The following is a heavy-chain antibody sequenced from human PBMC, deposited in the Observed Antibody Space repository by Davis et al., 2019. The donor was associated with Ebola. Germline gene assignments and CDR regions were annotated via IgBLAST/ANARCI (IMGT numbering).Heavy chain of an antibody. CDR3: AKDYFDY. CDR1: GGTFTSYA. CDR2: ISYDGSNK. J-gene: IGHJ4*02. V-gene: IGHV3-30-3*02. Sequence: SCKASGGTFTSYAMHWVRQAPGKGLEWVAVISYDGSNKYYADSVKGRFTISRDNSKNTLYLQMNSLRAEDTAVYYCAKDYFDYWGQGTLVTVSS.